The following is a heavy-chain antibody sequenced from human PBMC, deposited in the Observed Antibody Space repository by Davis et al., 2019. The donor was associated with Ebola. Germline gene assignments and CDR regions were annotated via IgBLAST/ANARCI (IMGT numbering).Heavy chain of an antibody. CDR2: IIPIFGTA. Sequence: SVKVSCKASGGTFSSYAISWVRQAPGQGLEWMGGIIPIFGTANYAQKFQGRVTITADESTSTAYMELSSLRSEDTAVYYCARAGDIVVVPAAIGYNWFDPWGQGTLVTVSS. D-gene: IGHD2-2*02. CDR3: ARAGDIVVVPAAIGYNWFDP. J-gene: IGHJ5*02. CDR1: GGTFSSYA. V-gene: IGHV1-69*13.